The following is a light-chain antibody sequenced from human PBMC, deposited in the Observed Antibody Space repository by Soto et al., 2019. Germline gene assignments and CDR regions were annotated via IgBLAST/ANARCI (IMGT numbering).Light chain of an antibody. J-gene: IGKJ4*01. V-gene: IGKV3-11*01. CDR2: EAS. CDR3: QMCDSAHALT. Sequence: ETVLTQSPATLSLSPGERATLSCRASRNINNFLAWYQQKPGQAPRLLIYEASKRATGVPARFSGSGSGTDFTLTISSLESEDFAVYYCQMCDSAHALTFGGGTKLEIK. CDR1: RNINNF.